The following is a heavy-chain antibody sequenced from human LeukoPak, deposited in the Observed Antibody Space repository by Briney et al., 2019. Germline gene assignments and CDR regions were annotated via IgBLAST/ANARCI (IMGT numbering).Heavy chain of an antibody. Sequence: SETLSLTCTVSGGSISSYYWSWIRQPPGKGLEWIGYIYYSGSTNYNPSLKSRVTISVDTSKNQFSLKLSSVTAADTAVYYCARALRITIFGVVTAFDIWGQGTMVTVSS. CDR2: IYYSGST. CDR3: ARALRITIFGVVTAFDI. D-gene: IGHD3-3*01. V-gene: IGHV4-59*12. CDR1: GGSISSYY. J-gene: IGHJ3*02.